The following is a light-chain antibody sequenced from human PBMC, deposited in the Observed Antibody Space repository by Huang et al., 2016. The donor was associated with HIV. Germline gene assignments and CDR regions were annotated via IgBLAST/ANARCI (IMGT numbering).Light chain of an antibody. CDR1: QDISNY. J-gene: IGKJ2*01. Sequence: DIQMTQSPSSLSASLGDRVTITCQARQDISNYLNWYQQRPGKAPKLLSYDGSSLEAGLPSRFSGSLSGTDFTLTINNLHPEDFATYYCQQYDNLPYTFGQGTKLEMK. V-gene: IGKV1-33*01. CDR2: DGS. CDR3: QQYDNLPYT.